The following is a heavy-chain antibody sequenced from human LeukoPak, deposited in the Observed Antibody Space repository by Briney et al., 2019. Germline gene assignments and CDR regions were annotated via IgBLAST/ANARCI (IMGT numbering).Heavy chain of an antibody. V-gene: IGHV4-61*01. CDR1: GGSISSSSFY. J-gene: IGHJ3*02. CDR2: IYYSGST. CDR3: AGATSREAFDI. D-gene: IGHD2-2*01. Sequence: PSETLSLTCTVSGGSISSSSFYWSWIRQPPGKGLEWIGYIYYSGSTNYTPSLKSRVTISINTSKNQFSLRLSSVTAADTAVYYCAGATSREAFDIWGQGTRVTVSS.